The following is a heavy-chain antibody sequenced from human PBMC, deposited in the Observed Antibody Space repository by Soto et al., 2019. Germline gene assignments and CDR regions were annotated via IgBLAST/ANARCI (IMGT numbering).Heavy chain of an antibody. CDR2: IYSGGST. Sequence: EVQLVESGGGLIQPGGSLRLSCAASGFTVSSNYMSWVRQAPGKGLEWVSVIYSGGSTYYADSVKGRFTISRDNSKNTLYLQMNSLRAEDTAVYYCAREGITETTNYYYGMDVWGPGTTVTVSS. CDR3: AREGITETTNYYYGMDV. D-gene: IGHD1-20*01. V-gene: IGHV3-53*01. CDR1: GFTVSSNY. J-gene: IGHJ6*02.